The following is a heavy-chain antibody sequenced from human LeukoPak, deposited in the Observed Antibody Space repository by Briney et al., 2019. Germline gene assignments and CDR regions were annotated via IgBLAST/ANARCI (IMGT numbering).Heavy chain of an antibody. CDR3: AKGLGTSGYHDY. D-gene: IGHD3-22*01. CDR1: GFPFSNYA. J-gene: IGHJ4*02. Sequence: GGSLRLSCAASGFPFSNYAMTWVRQAPGKGLERVSGISDSGDRTYYADSVKGRFTISRDNSKNMLYLQMNSLRVEDTALYYCAKGLGTSGYHDYWGQGTLVTVS. V-gene: IGHV3-23*01. CDR2: ISDSGDRT.